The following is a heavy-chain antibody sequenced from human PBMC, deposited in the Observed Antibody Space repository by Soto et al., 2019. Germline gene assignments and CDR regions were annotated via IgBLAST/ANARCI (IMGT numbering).Heavy chain of an antibody. CDR1: GFTFSSYA. CDR3: AKDEVGAVYYYYYGMDV. Sequence: EVQLLESGGGLVQPGGSLRLSCAASGFTFSSYAMSWVRQAPGKGLEWVSAISGSGGSTYYAGSVKGRFTISRDNSKNTLYLQMNSLRVEDTAVYYCAKDEVGAVYYYYYGMDVWGQGTTVTVSS. CDR2: ISGSGGST. D-gene: IGHD1-26*01. J-gene: IGHJ6*02. V-gene: IGHV3-23*01.